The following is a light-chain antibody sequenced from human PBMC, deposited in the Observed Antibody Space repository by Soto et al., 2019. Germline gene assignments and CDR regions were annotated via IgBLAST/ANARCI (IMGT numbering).Light chain of an antibody. CDR2: SND. CDR1: SSNIGTNT. CDR3: AAWDDSLSGLV. J-gene: IGLJ1*01. Sequence: QSVLTQPPSASGTPGQRVSISCSGGSSNIGTNTVNWYQHLPGTAPKLLIFSNDERPSGVPDRFSGSKSGTSASLAISGLQSDDEADYYCAAWDDSLSGLVFGTGTKLTVL. V-gene: IGLV1-44*01.